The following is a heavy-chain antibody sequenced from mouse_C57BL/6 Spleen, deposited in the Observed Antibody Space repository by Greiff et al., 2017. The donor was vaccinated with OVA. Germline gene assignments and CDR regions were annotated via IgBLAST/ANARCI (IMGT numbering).Heavy chain of an antibody. D-gene: IGHD2-4*01. J-gene: IGHJ3*01. Sequence: EVKLVESGGGLVKPGGSLKLSCAASGFTFSSYAMSWVRQTPEQRLEWVATISDGGSYTYYPDNVKGRFTISRDNAKNNLYLQMSHLKSEDTAMYYCARGGFMSTTSFAYWGQGTQVTVSA. CDR2: ISDGGSYT. V-gene: IGHV5-4*03. CDR1: GFTFSSYA. CDR3: ARGGFMSTTSFAY.